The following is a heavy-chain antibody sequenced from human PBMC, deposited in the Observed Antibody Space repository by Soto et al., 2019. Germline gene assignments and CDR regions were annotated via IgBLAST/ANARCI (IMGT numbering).Heavy chain of an antibody. Sequence: QVQLVQSGAEVKKPGSSVKVSCKASGGTFSSYAISWVRQAPGQGLEWMGEFIPIFGTANYAQKFQGRVTITADKSTSTAYMELSSLRSEDTAVYYCARDRGDIVLVPAAMRDYYYYGMDVWGQGTTVTVSS. CDR1: GGTFSSYA. V-gene: IGHV1-69*06. CDR3: ARDRGDIVLVPAAMRDYYYYGMDV. J-gene: IGHJ6*02. D-gene: IGHD2-2*01. CDR2: FIPIFGTA.